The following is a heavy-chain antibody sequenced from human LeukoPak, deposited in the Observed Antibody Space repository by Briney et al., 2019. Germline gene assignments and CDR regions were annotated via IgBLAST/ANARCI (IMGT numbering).Heavy chain of an antibody. J-gene: IGHJ4*02. CDR3: ARDAYCGGDCFQRYFDY. CDR2: IYTSGST. V-gene: IGHV4-4*07. Sequence: SKTLSLTCTVSGGSISSYYWSWIRQPAGKGLEWIGRIYTSGSTNYNPSLKSRVTMSVDTSKNQFSLKLSSVTAADTAVYYCARDAYCGGDCFQRYFDYWGQGTLVTVSS. CDR1: GGSISSYY. D-gene: IGHD2-21*02.